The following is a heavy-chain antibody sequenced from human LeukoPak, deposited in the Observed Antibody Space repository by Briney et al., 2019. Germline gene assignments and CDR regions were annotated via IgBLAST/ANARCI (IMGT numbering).Heavy chain of an antibody. CDR1: GGSISSYY. Sequence: PSETLSLTCTVSGGSISSYYWSWIRQPAGKGLEWIGRIYTSGSTNYNPSLKSRVTMSVDTSKNQFSLKLSSVTAADTAVYYCARLTTTYYYGSGSYLSIRRSYYYYYYYMDVWGKGTTVTVSS. CDR2: IYTSGST. CDR3: ARLTTTYYYGSGSYLSIRRSYYYYYYYMDV. J-gene: IGHJ6*03. D-gene: IGHD3-10*01. V-gene: IGHV4-4*07.